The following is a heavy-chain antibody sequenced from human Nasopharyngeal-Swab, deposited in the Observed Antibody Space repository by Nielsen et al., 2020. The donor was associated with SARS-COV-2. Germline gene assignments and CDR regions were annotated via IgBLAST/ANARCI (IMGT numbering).Heavy chain of an antibody. D-gene: IGHD3-3*01. Sequence: RQAPGGGLEWVANIKQDGSEKYYVDSVKGRFTISRDNAKNSLYLQMNSLRAEDTAVYYCARNDFWSGYYKVPMDVWGKGTTVTVSS. CDR3: ARNDFWSGYYKVPMDV. V-gene: IGHV3-7*03. CDR2: IKQDGSEK. J-gene: IGHJ6*03.